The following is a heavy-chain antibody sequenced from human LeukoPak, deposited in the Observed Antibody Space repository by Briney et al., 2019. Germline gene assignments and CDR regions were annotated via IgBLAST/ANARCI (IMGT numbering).Heavy chain of an antibody. V-gene: IGHV3-53*01. CDR1: GFTFSTFSRSW. CDR3: ARDVGYDSDY. D-gene: IGHD5-12*01. CDR2: IYSGGGT. J-gene: IGHJ4*02. Sequence: GGSLRLSCAASGFTFSTFSRSWMSWVRQAPGKGLEWVSIIYSGGGTFYADSVKGRFTISRDTSKNTLYLQMNSLRAEDTAVYYCARDVGYDSDYWGQGTLVTVSS.